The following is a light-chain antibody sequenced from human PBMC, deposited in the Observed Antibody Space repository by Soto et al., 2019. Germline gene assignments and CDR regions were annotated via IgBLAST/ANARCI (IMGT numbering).Light chain of an antibody. CDR3: QQANRSPPLT. CDR2: GAT. J-gene: IGKJ5*01. CDR1: LGVHRW. Sequence: DIQMTQSPSSVSASVGDRVTITCRASLGVHRWLAWYQQKPGKAPKLLIYGATTLQNGVPSRFSGSGSRTDFTLTIGNLQAEDSATYYCQQANRSPPLTFGQGTRLDIK. V-gene: IGKV1D-12*01.